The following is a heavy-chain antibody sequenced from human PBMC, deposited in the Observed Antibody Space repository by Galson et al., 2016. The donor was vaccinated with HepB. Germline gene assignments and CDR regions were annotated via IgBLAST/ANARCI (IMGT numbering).Heavy chain of an antibody. Sequence: SLRLSCAASGFTFSNYAMSWVRQAPGKGLEWVSTISGSGGSTWYADSVKGRLTISRDNSKNALYLQMDSLRVEDTAIYYCASQQLWPSFDYWGQGILVTVSS. CDR3: ASQQLWPSFDY. CDR1: GFTFSNYA. CDR2: ISGSGGST. D-gene: IGHD5-18*01. V-gene: IGHV3-23*01. J-gene: IGHJ4*02.